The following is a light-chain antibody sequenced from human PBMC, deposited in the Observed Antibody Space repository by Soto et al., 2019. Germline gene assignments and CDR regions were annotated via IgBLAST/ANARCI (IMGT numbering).Light chain of an antibody. J-gene: IGKJ4*01. CDR3: QQHSDRLT. Sequence: EIVLTQSPATLSLSPGERATLSCRASQSVESYLAWYQQKPGQAPRLVIFDAFNRATGIPARFSGSGSGTDFTLTISSLEAEDFAVYYCQQHSDRLTFGGGTRVEI. CDR2: DAF. CDR1: QSVESY. V-gene: IGKV3-11*01.